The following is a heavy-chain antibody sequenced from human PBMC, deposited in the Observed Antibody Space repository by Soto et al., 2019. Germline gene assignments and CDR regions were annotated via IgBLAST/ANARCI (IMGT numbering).Heavy chain of an antibody. CDR1: GYSFTSYW. CDR3: WVGGVRYFITRTRDNNVMDF. J-gene: IGHJ6*02. Sequence: PGESLKISCKGSGYSFTSYWIGWVRQMPGKGLEWMGIIYPGDSDTRYSPSFQGQVTISADKSISTAYLQWSSLKASDTAMYYFWVGGVRYFITRTRDNNVMDFWGQGTTVTVSS. CDR2: IYPGDSDT. D-gene: IGHD3-10*01. V-gene: IGHV5-51*01.